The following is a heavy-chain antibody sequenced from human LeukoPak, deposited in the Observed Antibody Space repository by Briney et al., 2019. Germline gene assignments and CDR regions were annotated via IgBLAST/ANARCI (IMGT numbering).Heavy chain of an antibody. V-gene: IGHV1-46*01. CDR3: ARESGSYYPAPYYFDY. J-gene: IGHJ4*02. CDR1: GYTFTSYY. Sequence: ASVKVSCKASGYTFTSYYMHWVRQAPGQGLEWMGIINPSGGSTSYAQKFQGRVTMTRYMSTSTVYMELSSLRSEDTAVYYCARESGSYYPAPYYFDYWGQGTLVTVSS. CDR2: INPSGGST. D-gene: IGHD1-26*01.